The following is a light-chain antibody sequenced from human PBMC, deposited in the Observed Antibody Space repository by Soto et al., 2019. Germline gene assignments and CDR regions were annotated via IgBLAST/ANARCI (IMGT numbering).Light chain of an antibody. CDR2: KAS. Sequence: MQLTQSPSTLSAYIGDRVTITCRASESVRIWVAWYQQKPGKAPKLLINKASELESGVPPRFSGSGSGTEFTLTISSLQPDDFATYYCQQYNRHATFGQGTKVDI. CDR1: ESVRIW. V-gene: IGKV1-5*03. J-gene: IGKJ1*01. CDR3: QQYNRHAT.